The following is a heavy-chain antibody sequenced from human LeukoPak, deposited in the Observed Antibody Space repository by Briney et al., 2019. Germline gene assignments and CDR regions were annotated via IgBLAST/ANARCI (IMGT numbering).Heavy chain of an antibody. J-gene: IGHJ4*02. CDR2: ISWSSLTT. CDR3: AKHVRTSVWFFDS. CDR1: GFTFSNYA. D-gene: IGHD6-19*01. Sequence: PGGSLRLSCAASGFTFSNYALSWVRQAPGRGLECVSLISWSSLTTEYADSVKGRFTVSRDNSKNTLSLQMNSLNADDTAVYYCAKHVRTSVWFFDSWGQGTLVTVSS. V-gene: IGHV3-23*01.